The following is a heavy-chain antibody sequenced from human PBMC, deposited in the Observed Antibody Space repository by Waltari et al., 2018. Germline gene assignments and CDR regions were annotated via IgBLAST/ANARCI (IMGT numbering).Heavy chain of an antibody. V-gene: IGHV4-59*08. J-gene: IGHJ4*02. CDR3: ARRLVGTTSPFDY. CDR2: IFYSGST. CDR1: GASVSTDY. D-gene: IGHD1-26*01. Sequence: QVQLQESGPGLVKPSETLSLTCSVSGASVSTDYWGWIRQSPGKGLEWIGHIFYSGSTNYNPSLKSRVTISVDSSKNQLFLRLSSVTAADTAVYYCARRLVGTTSPFDYWGQGTLVTVSS.